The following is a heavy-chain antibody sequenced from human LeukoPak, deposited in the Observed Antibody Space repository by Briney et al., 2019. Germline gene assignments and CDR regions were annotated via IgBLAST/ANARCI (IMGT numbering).Heavy chain of an antibody. J-gene: IGHJ3*02. V-gene: IGHV1-18*01. CDR2: ISAYNGNT. CDR3: ARGRDVVVPAAIIGGAFDI. CDR1: GYTFTSYG. D-gene: IGHD2-2*02. Sequence: ASVKVSCKASGYTFTSYGISWVRQAPGQGLEWMGWISAYNGNTNYAQKLQGRVTMTTDTSTSTAYMELRSLRSDDTAVYYRARGRDVVVPAAIIGGAFDIWGQGTMVTVSS.